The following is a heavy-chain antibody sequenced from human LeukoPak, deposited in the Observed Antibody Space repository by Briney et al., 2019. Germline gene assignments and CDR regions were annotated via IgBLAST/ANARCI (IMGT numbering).Heavy chain of an antibody. V-gene: IGHV1-58*01. CDR2: IVVGSGNT. D-gene: IGHD3-3*01. CDR3: AADRQKTGFLEWLTNYYYYMDV. Sequence: SVKVSCKASGFTFTSSAVQWVRQARGQRLEWIGWIVVGSGNTNYAQKFQERVTITRDMSTSTAYMELSSLRSEDTAVYYCAADRQKTGFLEWLTNYYYYMDVWGKGTTVTVSS. J-gene: IGHJ6*03. CDR1: GFTFTSSA.